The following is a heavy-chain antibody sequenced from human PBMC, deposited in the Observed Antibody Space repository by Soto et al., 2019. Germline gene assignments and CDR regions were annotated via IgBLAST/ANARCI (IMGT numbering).Heavy chain of an antibody. CDR3: AKGLRVVPAAIDYYYYYMDV. Sequence: GGSLRLSCAASGFTFSSYAMSWVRQAPGKGLEWVSAISGSGGSTYYADSVKGRFTISRDNSKNTLYLQMNSLRAEDTAVYYFAKGLRVVPAAIDYYYYYMDVWGKGTTVTVS. CDR2: ISGSGGST. CDR1: GFTFSSYA. J-gene: IGHJ6*03. D-gene: IGHD2-2*02. V-gene: IGHV3-23*01.